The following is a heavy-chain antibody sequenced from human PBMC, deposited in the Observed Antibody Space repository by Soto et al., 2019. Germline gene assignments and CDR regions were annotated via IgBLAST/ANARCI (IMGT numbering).Heavy chain of an antibody. CDR3: ASSPRGYCSSTSCRELGNYYGMDV. CDR1: GYSFTSYW. CDR2: IDPSDSYT. J-gene: IGHJ6*02. Sequence: PGESLMISCKGSGYSFTSYWISWVRQMPGKGLEWMGRIDPSDSYTNYSPSFQGHVTISADKSISTAYLQWSSLKASDTAMYYCASSPRGYCSSTSCRELGNYYGMDVWGQGTTVTVSS. D-gene: IGHD2-2*01. V-gene: IGHV5-10-1*01.